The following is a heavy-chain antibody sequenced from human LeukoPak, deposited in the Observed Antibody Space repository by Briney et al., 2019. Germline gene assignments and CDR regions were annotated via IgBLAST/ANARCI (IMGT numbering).Heavy chain of an antibody. J-gene: IGHJ4*02. CDR3: AREEVSFAAKGY. CDR1: GFTFSSYW. V-gene: IGHV3-74*01. Sequence: PGGSLRLSCAASGFTFSSYWMHWVRQAPGKGLVWVSRINSDGSSTSYADSVKGRFTISRDNAKNTLYLQMNSLRAEDTAVYYWAREEVSFAAKGYWGQGTLVTVSS. CDR2: INSDGSST. D-gene: IGHD2-15*01.